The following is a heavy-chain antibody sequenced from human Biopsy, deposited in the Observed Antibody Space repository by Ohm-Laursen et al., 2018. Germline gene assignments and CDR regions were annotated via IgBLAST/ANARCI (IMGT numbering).Heavy chain of an antibody. Sequence: SETLSLTWPVSGGSISSYYWSWIRQPAGKGLEWIGRIYTSGSTNFNPSLKRRVTMSIDTSKNQFSLRLSSVTAADTAVYYCARAAFGPFDSWGQGALVTVSS. V-gene: IGHV4-4*07. CDR2: IYTSGST. CDR3: ARAAFGPFDS. D-gene: IGHD3-16*01. CDR1: GGSISSYY. J-gene: IGHJ4*02.